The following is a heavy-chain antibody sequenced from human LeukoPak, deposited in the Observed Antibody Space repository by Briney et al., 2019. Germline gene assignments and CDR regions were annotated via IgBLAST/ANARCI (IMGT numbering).Heavy chain of an antibody. CDR1: GYTFTDYY. CDR3: ARGGLLRYFDWLFADWFDP. D-gene: IGHD3-9*01. J-gene: IGHJ5*02. V-gene: IGHV1-2*02. CDR2: INPNSGGT. Sequence: GASVKVSCKASGYTFTDYYMHWVRQAPGQGLEWMGWINPNSGGTNYAQKFQGRVTMTRDTSISTAYMELSRLRSDDTAVYYCARGGLLRYFDWLFADWFDPWGQGTLVTVSS.